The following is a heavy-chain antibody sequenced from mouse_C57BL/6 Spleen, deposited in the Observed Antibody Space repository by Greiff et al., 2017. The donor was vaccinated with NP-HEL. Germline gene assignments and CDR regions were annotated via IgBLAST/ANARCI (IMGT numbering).Heavy chain of an antibody. CDR2: ISYDGSN. J-gene: IGHJ1*03. CDR3: ARESGYTTVVATRYFDV. D-gene: IGHD1-1*01. CDR1: GYSITSGYY. V-gene: IGHV3-6*01. Sequence: EVQLVESGPGLVKPSQSLSLTCSVTGYSITSGYYWNWIRQFPGNKLEWMGYISYDGSNNYNPSLKNRISITRDTSKNQFFLKLNSVTTEDTATYYCARESGYTTVVATRYFDVWGTGTTVTVSS.